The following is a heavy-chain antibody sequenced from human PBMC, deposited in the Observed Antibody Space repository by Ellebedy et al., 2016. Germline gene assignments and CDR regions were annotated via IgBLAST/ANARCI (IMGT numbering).Heavy chain of an antibody. CDR1: GFAFSDFY. V-gene: IGHV3-11*01. Sequence: GGSLRLSCATSGFAFSDFYMSWVRQAPGKGLEWVSYISGTSSIIYYADSVKGRFTVSRDNAKNSLFLEMNSLRAEDTAVYYCAGKGGNSAAFDYWGQGTLVIVSS. CDR3: AGKGGNSAAFDY. D-gene: IGHD4-23*01. CDR2: ISGTSSII. J-gene: IGHJ4*02.